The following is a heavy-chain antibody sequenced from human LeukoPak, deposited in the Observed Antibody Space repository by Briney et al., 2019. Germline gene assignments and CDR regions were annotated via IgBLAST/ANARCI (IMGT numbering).Heavy chain of an antibody. J-gene: IGHJ6*03. CDR3: AGDYYYYMDV. V-gene: IGHV3-7*04. CDR2: INQDGREK. CDR1: GFTFSSYW. Sequence: GGSLRLSCAASGFTFSSYWMNWVRQAPGKGLECVANINQDGREKYYVDSVKGRFTISRDNAKNSLYLQMNSLRAEDTAVYYCAGDYYYYMDVWGKGTTVTVSS.